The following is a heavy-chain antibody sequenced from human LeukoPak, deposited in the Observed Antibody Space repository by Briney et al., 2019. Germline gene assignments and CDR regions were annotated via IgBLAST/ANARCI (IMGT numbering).Heavy chain of an antibody. CDR2: ISYDGSNK. CDR1: GFTFSSYA. V-gene: IGHV3-30-3*01. J-gene: IGHJ6*02. Sequence: PGGSLRLSCAASGFTFSSYAMHWVRQAPGKGLEWVAVISYDGSNKYYADSVKGRFTISRDNSKNTLYLQMNSLRAEDTAVYYCARGADSSGWYFGLSPANPYGMDVWGQGTTVTVSS. D-gene: IGHD6-19*01. CDR3: ARGADSSGWYFGLSPANPYGMDV.